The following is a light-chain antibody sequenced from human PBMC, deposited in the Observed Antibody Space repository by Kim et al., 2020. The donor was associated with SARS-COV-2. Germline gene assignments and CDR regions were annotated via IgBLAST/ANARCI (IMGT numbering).Light chain of an antibody. CDR3: QQYENWPLYT. CDR1: ESIHYN. V-gene: IGKV3-15*01. CDR2: DVS. J-gene: IGKJ2*01. Sequence: EIVMTQSPPTLSVSPGESATLSCRASESIHYNLAWYQQKPGQPPRLLMYDVSTWATGTPARFRGSGSGTEFTLTISSLQPEDFAVYFCQQYENWPLYTFGQGTKLE.